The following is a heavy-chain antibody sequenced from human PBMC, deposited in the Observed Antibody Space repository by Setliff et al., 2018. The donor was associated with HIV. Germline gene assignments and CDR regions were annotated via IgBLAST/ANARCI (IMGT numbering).Heavy chain of an antibody. CDR2: IIPIFGTA. D-gene: IGHD5-12*01. CDR3: ARDRVPKRGYTYREPDFDS. J-gene: IGHJ5*01. Sequence: ASVKVSCKASGGTFSTYAISWVRQAPGQGLEWMGGIIPIFGTANNAQKFQGRVTITADESTSTAYMELSGLRSEDTAVYYCARDRVPKRGYTYREPDFDSWGQGTLVTVSS. V-gene: IGHV1-69*13. CDR1: GGTFSTYA.